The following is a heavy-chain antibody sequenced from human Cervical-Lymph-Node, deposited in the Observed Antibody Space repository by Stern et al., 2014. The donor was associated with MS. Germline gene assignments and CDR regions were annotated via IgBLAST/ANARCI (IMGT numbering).Heavy chain of an antibody. Sequence: EVPLVQSGGGVIQPGGSLRLSCTASGFTVSRDYMTWVRQAPGKGLECVSLITNVGSTFYTDAVKGRFTISRDDSKNTVYLHMTSLRAEDTAMYYCARDTSSPERSDWWGQGTLVTVSS. CDR3: ARDTSSPERSDW. J-gene: IGHJ4*02. V-gene: IGHV3-53*01. D-gene: IGHD1-1*01. CDR2: ITNVGST. CDR1: GFTVSRDY.